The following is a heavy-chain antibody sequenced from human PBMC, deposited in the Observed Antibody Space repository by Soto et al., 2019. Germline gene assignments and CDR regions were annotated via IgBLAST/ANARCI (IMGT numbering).Heavy chain of an antibody. CDR3: TTDSYFTLKLVRFDY. CDR1: GFTFSSYA. Sequence: PGGTLRLSCAASGFTFSSYAISWVRQAPGKGLEWVSAISGSGGSTYYADSVKGRVTISRDNSKNTLYLQMNSLKTEDTAVYYCTTDSYFTLKLVRFDYWGLGTLVTVSS. V-gene: IGHV3-23*01. CDR2: ISGSGGST. J-gene: IGHJ4*01. D-gene: IGHD3-22*01.